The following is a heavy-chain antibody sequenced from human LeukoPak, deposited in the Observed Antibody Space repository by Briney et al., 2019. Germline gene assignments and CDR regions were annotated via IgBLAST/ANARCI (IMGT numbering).Heavy chain of an antibody. CDR3: ARDCCDNRSWFNP. CDR1: GGSISNYY. Sequence: SETLSLTCTVSGGSISNYYWSWIRQPAGKGLEWIGRKYARGSSNYNPPVQSRVTISVDTSKNQFSLKVNSVTAADTAVYYCARDCCDNRSWFNPWGRGTLVTVSS. CDR2: KYARGSS. D-gene: IGHD1-1*01. J-gene: IGHJ5*02. V-gene: IGHV4-4*07.